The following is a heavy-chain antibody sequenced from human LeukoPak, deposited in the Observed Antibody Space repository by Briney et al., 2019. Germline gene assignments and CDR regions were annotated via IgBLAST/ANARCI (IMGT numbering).Heavy chain of an antibody. CDR2: INHSGST. D-gene: IGHD2-2*01. V-gene: IGHV4-34*01. Sequence: SETLSLTCAVYGGSFSGYYWSWIRQPPGKELEWIGEINHSGSTNYNPSLKSRVTISVDTSKNQFSLKLSSVTAAETAVYYCARITSPNCSSTSCHIWGFDYWGQGTLVTVSS. J-gene: IGHJ4*02. CDR3: ARITSPNCSSTSCHIWGFDY. CDR1: GGSFSGYY.